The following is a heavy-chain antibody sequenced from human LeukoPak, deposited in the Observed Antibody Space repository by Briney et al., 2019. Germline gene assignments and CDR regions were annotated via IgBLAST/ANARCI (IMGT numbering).Heavy chain of an antibody. CDR2: ISGSGGST. Sequence: PGGSLRLSCAASGFTFNFYAMSWVRQAPGKGLEWVSAISGSGGSTYYADSVKGRFTISRDNSKNTLYLQVNSLRAEDTAVYYCAKDPRSSGFFDYWGRGTLVTVSS. D-gene: IGHD6-19*01. CDR3: AKDPRSSGFFDY. CDR1: GFTFNFYA. J-gene: IGHJ4*02. V-gene: IGHV3-23*01.